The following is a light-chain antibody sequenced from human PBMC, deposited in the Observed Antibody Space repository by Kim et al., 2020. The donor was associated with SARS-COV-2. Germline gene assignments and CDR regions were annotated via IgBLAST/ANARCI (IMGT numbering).Light chain of an antibody. V-gene: IGLV1-44*01. J-gene: IGLJ3*02. Sequence: GQRVTISWSGSRSNIGSNTVNWYQQHPGTAPKLLIYSDNQRPSGVPDRFSGSKSGTSASLAISGLQSEDEADYYCAAWDDSLNGPVFGGGTQLTVL. CDR3: AAWDDSLNGPV. CDR1: RSNIGSNT. CDR2: SDN.